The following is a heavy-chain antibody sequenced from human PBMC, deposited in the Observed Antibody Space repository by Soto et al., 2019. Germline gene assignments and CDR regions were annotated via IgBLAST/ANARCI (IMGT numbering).Heavy chain of an antibody. D-gene: IGHD5-18*01. J-gene: IGHJ4*02. V-gene: IGHV4-38-2*01. CDR1: GYSISSGYY. CDR3: ARNVDTAMADDY. Sequence: SETLSLTCAVSGYSISSGYYWGWIRQPPGKGLEWIGSIYHSGSTYYNPSLKSRVTISVDTSKNQFSLKLSSVTAADTAVYYCARNVDTAMADDYWGQGTLVTVS. CDR2: IYHSGST.